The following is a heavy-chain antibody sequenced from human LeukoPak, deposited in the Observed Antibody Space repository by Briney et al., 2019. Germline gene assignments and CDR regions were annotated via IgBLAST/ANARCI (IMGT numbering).Heavy chain of an antibody. D-gene: IGHD1-26*01. CDR2: IIPIFGTA. CDR1: GGTFSSYA. CDR3: ARDLGGSYFLFDY. Sequence: EASVKVSCKASGGTFSSYAISWVRQAPGQGLEWMGGIIPIFGTANYAQKFQGRVTMTTDTSTSTAYMELRSLRSDDTAVYYCARDLGGSYFLFDYWGQGTLVTVSS. J-gene: IGHJ4*02. V-gene: IGHV1-69*05.